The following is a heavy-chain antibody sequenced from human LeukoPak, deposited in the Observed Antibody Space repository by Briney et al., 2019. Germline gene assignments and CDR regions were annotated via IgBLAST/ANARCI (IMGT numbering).Heavy chain of an antibody. D-gene: IGHD5-18*01. Sequence: GGSLRLSCAASGFTVTSYWMRWVRQAPGKGLEWLANIRQDGGATYYGGSVKGRFTISRDNAKNSLFLQMNSLRAEDTAVYYCATSKDTAGGPYWGQGTLVTVSS. CDR2: IRQDGGAT. CDR3: ATSKDTAGGPY. CDR1: GFTVTSYW. J-gene: IGHJ4*02. V-gene: IGHV3-7*01.